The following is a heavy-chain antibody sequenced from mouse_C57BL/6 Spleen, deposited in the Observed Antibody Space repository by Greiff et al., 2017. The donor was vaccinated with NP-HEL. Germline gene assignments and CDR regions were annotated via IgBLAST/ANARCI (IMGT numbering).Heavy chain of an antibody. CDR2: ISSGGSYT. J-gene: IGHJ3*01. CDR3: ARRGSTMVTTAWFAY. Sequence: EVMLVESGGDLVKPGGSLKLSCAASGFTFSSYGMSWVCQTPDKRLEWVATISSGGSYTYYPDSVKGRFTISRDNAKNTLYLQMSSLKSEDTAMYYCARRGSTMVTTAWFAYWGQGTLVTVSA. CDR1: GFTFSSYG. D-gene: IGHD2-1*01. V-gene: IGHV5-6*02.